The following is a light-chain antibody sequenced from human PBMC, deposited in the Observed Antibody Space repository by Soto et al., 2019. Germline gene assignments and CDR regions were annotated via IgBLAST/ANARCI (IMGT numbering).Light chain of an antibody. Sequence: DIQMTQSPSTLSASIGDRVTITCRASQSISSWLAWYQQKPGKAPKLLIFDASTLESGVSLRFSGSGSGIHFTLTISSLQPDDFATYYCQQYSTFSFGQGTKVEV. CDR3: QQYSTFS. CDR2: DAS. V-gene: IGKV1-5*01. J-gene: IGKJ1*01. CDR1: QSISSW.